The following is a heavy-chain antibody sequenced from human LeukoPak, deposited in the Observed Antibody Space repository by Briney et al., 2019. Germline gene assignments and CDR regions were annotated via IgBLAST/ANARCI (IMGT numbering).Heavy chain of an antibody. D-gene: IGHD3-10*01. CDR3: AREQAGYYYYYMDV. Sequence: GGSLRLSCAASGFTFSSYSMNWFRQAPGKGLEWVSSISSSSSYIYYADSVKGRFTISRDNAKNSLYLQMNSLRAEDTAVYYCAREQAGYYYYYMDVWGKGTTVTVSS. J-gene: IGHJ6*03. CDR2: ISSSSSYI. CDR1: GFTFSSYS. V-gene: IGHV3-21*01.